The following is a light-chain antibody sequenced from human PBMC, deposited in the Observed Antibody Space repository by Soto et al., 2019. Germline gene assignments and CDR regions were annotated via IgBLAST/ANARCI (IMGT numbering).Light chain of an antibody. CDR3: PNWGSGIVV. J-gene: IGLJ2*01. CDR2: LNSDGSH. CDR1: SGHSNYA. V-gene: IGLV4-69*01. Sequence: QSVLTQSPSASASLGASVKLTCTLSSGHSNYAIAWHQQQSEKGPRYLMKLNSDGSHSKGDGIPDRFSGSSSGAERYLTIPSLQSEDEADYYCPNWGSGIVVFGGGTKLTVL.